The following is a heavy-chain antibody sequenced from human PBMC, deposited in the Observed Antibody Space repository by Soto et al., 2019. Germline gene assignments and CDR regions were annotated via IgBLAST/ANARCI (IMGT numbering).Heavy chain of an antibody. CDR3: VASLAASGLNWLDP. D-gene: IGHD6-13*01. CDR2: IFANGHT. J-gene: IGHJ5*02. V-gene: IGHV4-4*07. Sequence: ETLSLTCIVSGGSISEKYWNWVRQPPGKGLEWIGLIFANGHTDYNPSLKSRVTMSVDASKNQFSLRLTSMTAADTAVYYCVASLAASGLNWLDPWGRGTLVNV. CDR1: GGSISEKY.